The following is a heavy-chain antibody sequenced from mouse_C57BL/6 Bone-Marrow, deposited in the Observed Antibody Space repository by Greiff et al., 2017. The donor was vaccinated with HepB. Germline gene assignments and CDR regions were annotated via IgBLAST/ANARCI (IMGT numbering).Heavy chain of an antibody. D-gene: IGHD1-1*01. J-gene: IGHJ1*03. V-gene: IGHV3-8*01. CDR2: ISYSGST. CDR3: ARGSYGSRSSYWYFDV. CDR1: GYSITSDY. Sequence: EVMLVESGPGLAKPSQTLSLTCSVTGYSITSDYWNWIRKFPGNKLEYMGYISYSGSTYYNPSLKSRISITRDTSKNQYYLQLNSVTTEDTATYYCARGSYGSRSSYWYFDVWGTGTSVTVSS.